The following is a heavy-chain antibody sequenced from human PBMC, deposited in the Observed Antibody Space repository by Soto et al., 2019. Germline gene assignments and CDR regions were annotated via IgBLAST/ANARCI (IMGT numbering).Heavy chain of an antibody. J-gene: IGHJ4*02. Sequence: PGGSLRLSCAASGVTVSSNYMSWVRQAPGKGLEWVSVIYSGGSTYYADSVKGRFTISRANSKNTLYLQMSSLRAEDTAVYYCTRSPYEIFTGSVPGPDDFHWGQGTLVTDSS. CDR3: TRSPYEIFTGSVPGPDDFH. D-gene: IGHD3-9*01. CDR2: IYSGGST. V-gene: IGHV3-66*01. CDR1: GVTVSSNY.